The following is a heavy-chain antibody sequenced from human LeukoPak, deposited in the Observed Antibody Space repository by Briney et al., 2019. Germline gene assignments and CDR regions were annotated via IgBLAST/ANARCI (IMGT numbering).Heavy chain of an antibody. J-gene: IGHJ4*02. CDR1: GFTFSSYA. Sequence: GGSLRLSCAASGFTFSSYAMSWVRQAPGKGLEWVSTIYTGGNTYYAASVKGRFTISRDFSKNTVFLHMNSLRAEDTAMYYCARGDDSGYYDYFDYWGQGALVTVSS. D-gene: IGHD3-22*01. CDR2: IYTGGNT. V-gene: IGHV3-23*05. CDR3: ARGDDSGYYDYFDY.